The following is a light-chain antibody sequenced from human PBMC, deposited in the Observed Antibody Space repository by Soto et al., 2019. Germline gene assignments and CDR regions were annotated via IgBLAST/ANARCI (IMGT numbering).Light chain of an antibody. CDR2: AAS. J-gene: IGKJ3*01. V-gene: IGKV1-39*01. CDR1: QSISAY. Sequence: DIQMTQSPSSMSASVGDRVTITCRAGQSISAYLNWYQQKPGKAPKLLIYAASSLQSGVPSRFSGSGSGTDFTLTISSLQPEDFATYYCQESYSTPSVTFGPGTKVDIK. CDR3: QESYSTPSVT.